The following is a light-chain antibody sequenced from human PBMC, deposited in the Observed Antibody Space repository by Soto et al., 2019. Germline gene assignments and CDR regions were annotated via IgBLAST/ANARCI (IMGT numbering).Light chain of an antibody. J-gene: IGLJ1*01. CDR3: SSYTTISTYV. CDR1: SSDVGGYNY. Sequence: QSVLTQPASVSGSPGQSITISCTGTSSDVGGYNYVSWYQQHPGKATKLMISGVSNRPSGVSNRFSGSKSGNTAPLTISGLQAEDEADYYCSSYTTISTYVFGTGTKVTVL. V-gene: IGLV2-14*01. CDR2: GVS.